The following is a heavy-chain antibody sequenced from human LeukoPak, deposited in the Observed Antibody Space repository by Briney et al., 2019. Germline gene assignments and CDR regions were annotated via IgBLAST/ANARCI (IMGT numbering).Heavy chain of an antibody. CDR1: GFTFSSYD. Sequence: GGSLRLSCAASGFTFSSYDMHWVRQATGKGLEWVSAIGTAGDTYYPGSVKGRFTISRENAKNSLYLQMNSLRAEDTAVYYCAKELAAVDAFDIWGQGTMVTVSS. V-gene: IGHV3-13*01. CDR2: IGTAGDT. CDR3: AKELAAVDAFDI. J-gene: IGHJ3*02. D-gene: IGHD6-13*01.